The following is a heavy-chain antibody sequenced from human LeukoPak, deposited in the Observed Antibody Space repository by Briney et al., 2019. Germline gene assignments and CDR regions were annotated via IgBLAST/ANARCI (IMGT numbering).Heavy chain of an antibody. J-gene: IGHJ4*02. CDR1: RYTFSNYD. CDR2: MSPNSGNT. D-gene: IGHD6-19*01. V-gene: IGHV1-8*01. CDR3: ARDYSSGWANFDY. Sequence: ASVKVSCKASRYTFSNYDINWVRQATGQGLEWMGWMSPNSGNTGYAQKFQGRVTMTRNTSISTAYMELRSLRSDDTAVYYCARDYSSGWANFDYWGQGTLVTVSS.